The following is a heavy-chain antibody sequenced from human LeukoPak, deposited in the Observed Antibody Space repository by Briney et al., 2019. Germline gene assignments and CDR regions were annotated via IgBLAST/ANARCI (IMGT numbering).Heavy chain of an antibody. CDR3: ARGPNGDYIGAFDM. D-gene: IGHD4-17*01. CDR2: IRGGGGSA. V-gene: IGHV3-23*01. Sequence: TGGSLRLSCTASGFTFSAYAMMWVRQAPGKGPEWVSAIRGGGGSAFYADSVKGRFTISRDNSKYTLFLQMNSLRAEDTAVYYCARGPNGDYIGAFDMWGPGTMVTVSS. CDR1: GFTFSAYA. J-gene: IGHJ3*02.